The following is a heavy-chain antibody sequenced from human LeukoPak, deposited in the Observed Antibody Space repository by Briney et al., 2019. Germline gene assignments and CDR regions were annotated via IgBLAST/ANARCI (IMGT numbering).Heavy chain of an antibody. J-gene: IGHJ4*02. D-gene: IGHD5-24*01. CDR1: GYSFSTYW. Sequence: GESLKISCKGSGYSFSTYWIGWVRQLPGKGLEWMGIIYPGDSDTRYSPSFQGQVTISADKSISTAYLQWTSLKASDTAMYYCARQVAQLATIDYWGQGTLVTVSS. V-gene: IGHV5-51*01. CDR3: ARQVAQLATIDY. CDR2: IYPGDSDT.